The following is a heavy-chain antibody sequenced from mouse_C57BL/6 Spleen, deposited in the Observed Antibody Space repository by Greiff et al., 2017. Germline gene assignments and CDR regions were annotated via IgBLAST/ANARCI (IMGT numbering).Heavy chain of an antibody. V-gene: IGHV14-2*01. J-gene: IGHJ3*01. CDR1: GFNIKDYY. CDR3: SRPLYYGNYAWVAY. CDR2: IDPEDGET. Sequence: EVKLQESGAELVKPGASVKLSCTASGFNIKDYYMHWVKQRTEQGLEWIGRIDPEDGETKYAPKFQGKATITADTSSTTADLQLSSLTSEDTAVYYCSRPLYYGNYAWVAYWGQGTLGTVSA. D-gene: IGHD2-1*01.